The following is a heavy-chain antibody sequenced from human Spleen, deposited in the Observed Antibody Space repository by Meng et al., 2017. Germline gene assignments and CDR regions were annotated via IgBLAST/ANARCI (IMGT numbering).Heavy chain of an antibody. V-gene: IGHV4-39*07. J-gene: IGHJ3*01. CDR1: GGSISSSGYY. D-gene: IGHD6-13*01. CDR3: AKADSSSWFPDGFDV. Sequence: SETLSLTCTVSGGSISSSGYYWAWIRQPPGKGLEYIGSIYHSGSTYFNPSLKSRVTISVDTSKKQFSLRLSSVTAADTAVYFCAKADSSSWFPDGFDVWGQGTLVTVSS. CDR2: IYHSGST.